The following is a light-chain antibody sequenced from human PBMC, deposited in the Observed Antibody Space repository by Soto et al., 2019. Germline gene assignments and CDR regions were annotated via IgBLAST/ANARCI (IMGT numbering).Light chain of an antibody. CDR2: GAS. J-gene: IGKJ5*01. V-gene: IGKV3-15*01. CDR1: QSVRSN. CDR3: QQYNNWPPIT. Sequence: EIVMTQSPVTLSVSPVEIANLYCSASQSVRSNLAWYQPKPGQAPRILIYGASTRATGIPARLSGSGSGTEFTLTIRSLQSEDFAVYYCQQYNNWPPITFGQGTRLEIK.